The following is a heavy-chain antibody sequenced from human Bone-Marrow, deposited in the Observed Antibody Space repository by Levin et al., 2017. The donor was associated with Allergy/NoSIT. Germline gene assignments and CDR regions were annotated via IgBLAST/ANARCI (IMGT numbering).Heavy chain of an antibody. D-gene: IGHD4-23*01. CDR1: GFTFTDYA. V-gene: IGHV3-9*01. CDR2: VSWNSGTI. Sequence: SLKISCAASGFTFTDYAIHWIRQAPGRGLKWVSGVSWNSGTIGYADSVKGRFTISRDNAKNSLYLQMNSLRTEDTALYFCARHKDYGGNGYYYYGMDVWGQGTTVTVSS. CDR3: ARHKDYGGNGYYYYGMDV. J-gene: IGHJ6*02.